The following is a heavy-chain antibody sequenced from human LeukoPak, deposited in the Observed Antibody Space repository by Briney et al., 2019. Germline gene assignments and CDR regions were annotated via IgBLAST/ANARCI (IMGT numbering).Heavy chain of an antibody. D-gene: IGHD1-1*01. Sequence: ASVKVSCKASGYTFTGYYMHWVRQAPGQGLEWMGWINPNSGGTNYAQKFQGRVTMTRDTSISTAYMELSRLRSDDTVVYYCARDRYNWNDFDYWGQGTLVTVSS. CDR2: INPNSGGT. J-gene: IGHJ4*02. CDR1: GYTFTGYY. V-gene: IGHV1-2*02. CDR3: ARDRYNWNDFDY.